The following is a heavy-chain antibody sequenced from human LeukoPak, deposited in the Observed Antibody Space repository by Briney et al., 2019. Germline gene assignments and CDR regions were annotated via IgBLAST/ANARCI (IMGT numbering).Heavy chain of an antibody. CDR3: ARISLAFDYGMDV. Sequence: GGSLRLSCAVSGFTFSSYSMNWVRQAPGKGLEWVSSISSSSSYIYYADSVKGRFTISRDNAKNSLYLQMNSLRAEDTAVYYCARISLAFDYGMDVWGQGTTVTVSS. CDR2: ISSSSSYI. J-gene: IGHJ6*02. CDR1: GFTFSSYS. D-gene: IGHD2/OR15-2a*01. V-gene: IGHV3-21*01.